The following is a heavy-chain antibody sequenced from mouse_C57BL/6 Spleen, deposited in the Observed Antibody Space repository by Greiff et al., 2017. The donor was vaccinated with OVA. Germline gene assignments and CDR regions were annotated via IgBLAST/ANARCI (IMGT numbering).Heavy chain of an antibody. CDR2: ISDGGSYT. D-gene: IGHD1-1*01. CDR3: ARDQSPSFYYGSSWYFDV. CDR1: GFTFSSYA. Sequence: EVNVVESGGGLVKPGGSLKLSCAASGFTFSSYAMSWVRQTPEKRLEWVATISDGGSYTYYPDNVKGRFTISRDNAKNNLYLQMSHLKSEDTAMYYCARDQSPSFYYGSSWYFDVWGTGTTVTVSS. V-gene: IGHV5-4*01. J-gene: IGHJ1*03.